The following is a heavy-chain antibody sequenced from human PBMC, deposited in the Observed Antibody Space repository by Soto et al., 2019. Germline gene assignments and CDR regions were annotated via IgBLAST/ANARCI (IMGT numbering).Heavy chain of an antibody. CDR3: AREAYDFWSGYHYYYYYGMDV. CDR2: ISYDGSNK. Sequence: PGGSLRLSCAASGFTFSSYAMHWVRQAPGKGLEWVAVISYDGSNKYYADSVKGRFTISRDNSKNTLYLQMNSLRAEDTAVYYCAREAYDFWSGYHYYYYYGMDVWGQGTTVTVSS. D-gene: IGHD3-3*01. J-gene: IGHJ6*02. CDR1: GFTFSSYA. V-gene: IGHV3-30-3*01.